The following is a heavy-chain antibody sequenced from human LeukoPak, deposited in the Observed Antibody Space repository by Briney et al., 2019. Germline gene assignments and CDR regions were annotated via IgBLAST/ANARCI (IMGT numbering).Heavy chain of an antibody. CDR3: ARGDSDEYYYDSSLDY. V-gene: IGHV3-23*01. CDR1: GFSFNTNA. D-gene: IGHD3-22*01. J-gene: IGHJ4*02. CDR2: IRGNGAST. Sequence: GGSLRLSCAASGFSFNTNAMSWVRQALGKGLEWVSSIRGNGASTYYGDSVKGRFTISRDNAKNSLYLQMNSLRAEDTAVYYCARGDSDEYYYDSSLDYWGQGTPGTVSS.